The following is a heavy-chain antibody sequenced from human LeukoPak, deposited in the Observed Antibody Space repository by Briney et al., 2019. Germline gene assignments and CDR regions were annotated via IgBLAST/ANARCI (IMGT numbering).Heavy chain of an antibody. Sequence: PGGSLRLSCVASGFTISGHAMSWVRQAPAKGLEWVSITVAGYSETHYADSVGGRFTISRDDSSNTLSLEMNSLRADDTGTYYCVKDFCRGGNCPFPFFDSWGQGTVVTVSS. J-gene: IGHJ4*02. CDR2: TVAGYSET. V-gene: IGHV3-23*01. CDR3: VKDFCRGGNCPFPFFDS. CDR1: GFTISGHA. D-gene: IGHD4-23*01.